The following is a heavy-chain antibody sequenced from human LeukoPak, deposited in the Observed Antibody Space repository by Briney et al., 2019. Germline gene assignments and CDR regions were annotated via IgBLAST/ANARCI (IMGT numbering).Heavy chain of an antibody. D-gene: IGHD3-10*01. CDR3: AKSNGYGLIDI. Sequence: PSETLSLTCAVYGGSFSGYYWSWIRQPPGKGLEWIGEINHSGSTNYNPSLKSRVTISVDTSRNQFSLKLNSVTAADTAVYYCAKSNGYGLIDIWGQGTMVTVSS. J-gene: IGHJ3*02. CDR1: GGSFSGYY. CDR2: INHSGST. V-gene: IGHV4-34*01.